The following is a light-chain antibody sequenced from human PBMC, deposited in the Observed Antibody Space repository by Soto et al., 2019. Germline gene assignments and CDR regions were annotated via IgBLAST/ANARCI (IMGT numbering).Light chain of an antibody. CDR1: NIGTKS. Sequence: SYELTQPPSVSVAPGLTATITCGGDNIGTKSVHWYQQRPGQAPVLVVYDDSVRPSGIPERFSGSNSGDTASLTISGLQAEDEADYYCSSYTSTSTPVVFGGGTKLTVL. CDR2: DDS. V-gene: IGLV3-21*02. CDR3: SSYTSTSTPVV. J-gene: IGLJ2*01.